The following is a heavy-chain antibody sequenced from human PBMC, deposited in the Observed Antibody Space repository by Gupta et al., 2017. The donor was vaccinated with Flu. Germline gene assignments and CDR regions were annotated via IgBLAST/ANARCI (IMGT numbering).Heavy chain of an antibody. CDR3: AKEVEVLGTPVFDY. D-gene: IGHD1-1*01. J-gene: IGHJ4*02. V-gene: IGHV3-23*01. Sequence: EVQLLESGGGLEQPGGSLRLSCAASGFTFSTYAMSWVRQAPGKGLEWVSGIGGSGVDTYYVDSVQGRFTISRDNYKNILYLQMNNLRVEDTAVYYCAKEVEVLGTPVFDYWGQGTLVTVSS. CDR1: GFTFSTYA. CDR2: IGGSGVDT.